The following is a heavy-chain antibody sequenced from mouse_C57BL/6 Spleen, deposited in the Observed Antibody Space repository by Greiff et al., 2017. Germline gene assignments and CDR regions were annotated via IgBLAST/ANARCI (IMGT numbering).Heavy chain of an antibody. V-gene: IGHV5-17*01. Sequence: EVQRVESGGGLVKPGGSLKLSCAASGFTFSDYGMHWVRQAPEKGLEWVAYISSGSSTIYYADTVKGRFTISRDNTKHTLFLQMTSLRSEDTAMYYCAVCYWYFDVWGTGTTVTVSS. CDR3: AVCYWYFDV. CDR2: ISSGSSTI. CDR1: GFTFSDYG. J-gene: IGHJ1*03.